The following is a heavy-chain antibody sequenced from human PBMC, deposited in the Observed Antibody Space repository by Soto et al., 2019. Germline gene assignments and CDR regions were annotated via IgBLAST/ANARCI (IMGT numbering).Heavy chain of an antibody. V-gene: IGHV1-46*01. CDR1: GYTFTSYY. CDR2: INPSGGST. J-gene: IGHJ6*02. D-gene: IGHD4-4*01. Sequence: RASVKVSCKASGYTFTSYYMHWVRQAPGQGLEWMGIINPSGGSTSYAQKFQGRVTMTRDTSTSTVYMELSSLRSEDTAVYYCARDLTVTMLVYYYGMDVWGQGTTVTVSS. CDR3: ARDLTVTMLVYYYGMDV.